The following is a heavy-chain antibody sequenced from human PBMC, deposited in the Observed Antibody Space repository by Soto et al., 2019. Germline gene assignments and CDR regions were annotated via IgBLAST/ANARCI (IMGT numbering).Heavy chain of an antibody. D-gene: IGHD1-26*01. CDR2: IYYSGTT. Sequence: SETLSLTCTVSGGSISNGGYYWSWIRQHPEKGLEWISYIYYSGTTSYNPSLKSRATISVDTSKNQFSLKLNSVTAEDTAVYYCFIGGHYLYYGMDVWCQAITVTVS. V-gene: IGHV4-31*03. CDR1: GGSISNGGYY. CDR3: FIGGHYLYYGMDV. J-gene: IGHJ6*02.